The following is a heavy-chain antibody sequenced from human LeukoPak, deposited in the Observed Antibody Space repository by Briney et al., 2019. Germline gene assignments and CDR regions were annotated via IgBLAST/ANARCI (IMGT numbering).Heavy chain of an antibody. CDR1: GYTFTSYG. D-gene: IGHD3-22*01. CDR2: ISAYNGNT. Sequence: ASVKVSCKASGYTFTSYGISWVRQAPGQGLEWMGWISAYNGNTNYAQKLQGRVTMTTDTSTSTAYMELRSLRSDDTAVYYCAREVRYYDSSGYYTLFDYWGQGTLVTVSS. J-gene: IGHJ4*02. V-gene: IGHV1-18*01. CDR3: AREVRYYDSSGYYTLFDY.